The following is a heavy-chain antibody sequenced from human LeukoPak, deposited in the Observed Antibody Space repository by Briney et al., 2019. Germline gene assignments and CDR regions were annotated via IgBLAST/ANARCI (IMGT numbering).Heavy chain of an antibody. D-gene: IGHD3-22*01. V-gene: IGHV3-7*05. CDR2: IKEDGSEK. CDR3: AREYYYDSSGPSDWFDP. J-gene: IGHJ5*02. Sequence: GGSLRLSCAASGFTFSSYWMSWVRQAPGKGLEWVANIKEDGSEKNYVDSVKGRFTISRDNAKNSLYLQMNILRAEDTAVYYCAREYYYDSSGPSDWFDPWGQGTLVTVSS. CDR1: GFTFSSYW.